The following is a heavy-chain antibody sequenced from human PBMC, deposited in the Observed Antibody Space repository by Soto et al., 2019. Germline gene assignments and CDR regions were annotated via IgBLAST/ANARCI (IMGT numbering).Heavy chain of an antibody. CDR3: ARESPLSGSYPIDY. CDR2: MNPNSGNT. Sequence: ASVKVSCKASGYTFTSYDINWVRQATGQGLEWMGWMNPNSGNTGYAQKFQGRVTMTRNTSISTASLKLSSVTAADTAVYYCARESPLSGSYPIDYWGQGTLVTVSS. V-gene: IGHV1-8*01. D-gene: IGHD1-26*01. J-gene: IGHJ4*02. CDR1: GYTFTSYD.